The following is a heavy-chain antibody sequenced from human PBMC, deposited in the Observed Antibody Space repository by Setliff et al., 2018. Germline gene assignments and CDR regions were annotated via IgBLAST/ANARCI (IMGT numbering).Heavy chain of an antibody. V-gene: IGHV4-39*07. CDR1: GGSISSSSYY. D-gene: IGHD3-3*01. CDR2: IYYSGST. Sequence: SETLSLTCTVSGGSISSSSYYWGWIRQPPGKGLEWIGSIYYSGSTYYNPSLKSRVTISVDTSKNQFSLKLSSVTAADTAVYYCARGHGTDYNFWGGYPAASFDIWGQGTMVTVSS. J-gene: IGHJ3*02. CDR3: ARGHGTDYNFWGGYPAASFDI.